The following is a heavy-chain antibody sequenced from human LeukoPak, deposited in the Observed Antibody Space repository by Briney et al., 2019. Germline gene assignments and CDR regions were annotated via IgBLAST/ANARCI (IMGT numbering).Heavy chain of an antibody. CDR2: IRGNGGTT. J-gene: IGHJ3*02. CDR3: AKTPSMVRDYDSFDI. D-gene: IGHD3-10*01. Sequence: GGSLRLSCAASGFTFSSFAMTWVRQAPGKELEWVSSIRGNGGTTYYADSVKGRFTISRDNSKNTLYLQMNSLRAEDTAVYYCAKTPSMVRDYDSFDIWGQGTMVTVSS. V-gene: IGHV3-23*01. CDR1: GFTFSSFA.